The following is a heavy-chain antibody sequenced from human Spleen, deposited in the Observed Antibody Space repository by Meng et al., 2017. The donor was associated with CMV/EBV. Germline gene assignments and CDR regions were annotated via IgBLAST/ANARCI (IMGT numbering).Heavy chain of an antibody. CDR1: GYTFTSYD. CDR2: IIPIFDTA. D-gene: IGHD3-3*01. Sequence: SVKVSCKASGYTFTSYDINWVRQAPGQGLEWMGGIIPIFDTAKYAEKFQGRVTIIMDESTSTAHMELSSLRSEDTAVYYCARQKTATPGWFLSSFDYWGLGTLVTVSS. V-gene: IGHV1-69*05. J-gene: IGHJ4*02. CDR3: ARQKTATPGWFLSSFDY.